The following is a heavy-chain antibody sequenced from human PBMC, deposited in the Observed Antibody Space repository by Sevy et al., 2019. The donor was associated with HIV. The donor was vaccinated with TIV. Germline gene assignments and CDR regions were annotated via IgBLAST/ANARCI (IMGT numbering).Heavy chain of an antibody. CDR3: ARDHNWKYAGDWFDA. CDR2: IYHSGST. J-gene: IGHJ5*02. CDR1: VYSISSGYN. V-gene: IGHV4-38-2*02. Sequence: SETVSLTCTVSVYSISSGYNWGWIRQPPGKGLEWIASIYHSGSTYYNPSLKSRVTISVDTSKNQFSLRLNSVTAADTAVYYCARDHNWKYAGDWFDAWGQGTLVTVSS. D-gene: IGHD1-7*01.